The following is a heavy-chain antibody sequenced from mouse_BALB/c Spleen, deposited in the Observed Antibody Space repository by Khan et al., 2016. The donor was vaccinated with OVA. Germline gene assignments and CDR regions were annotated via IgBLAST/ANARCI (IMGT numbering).Heavy chain of an antibody. CDR2: ISYSGNT. Sequence: EVQLVESGPGLVKPSQSLSLTCTVTGYSITSDYAWNWIRQFPGNKLEWMGFISYSGNTNYNPSLKSRISINRDTSKNQFFLQLNSVTTEETAKYYGARVYGGDVDYWGQGTTLTVSS. CDR3: ARVYGGDVDY. V-gene: IGHV3-2*02. J-gene: IGHJ2*01. CDR1: GYSITSDYA. D-gene: IGHD1-1*01.